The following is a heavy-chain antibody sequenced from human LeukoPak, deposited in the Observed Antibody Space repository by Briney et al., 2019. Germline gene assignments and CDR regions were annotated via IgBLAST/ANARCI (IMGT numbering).Heavy chain of an antibody. CDR3: ARDNKEGARYFDWLLGAWDY. CDR2: IKQDGSEK. Sequence: GGSLRLSCAASGFTFSSYWMSWVRQAPGKGLEWVANIKQDGSEKYYVDSVKGRFTISRDNAKNSLYLQMNSLRAEDTAVYYCARDNKEGARYFDWLLGAWDYWGQGTLVTVSS. V-gene: IGHV3-7*01. CDR1: GFTFSSYW. J-gene: IGHJ4*02. D-gene: IGHD3-9*01.